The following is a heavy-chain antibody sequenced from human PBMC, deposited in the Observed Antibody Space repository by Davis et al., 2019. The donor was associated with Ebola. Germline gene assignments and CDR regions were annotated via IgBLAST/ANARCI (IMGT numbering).Heavy chain of an antibody. Sequence: SVKVSCKASGGTFSSYAISWVRQAPGQGLEWMGGIIPIFGTANYAQKFQGRVTITADESTSTAYMELSSLRSEDTAVYYCARSFRLTYYDFWSGRKRSYYYYMDVWGKGTTVTVSS. CDR2: IIPIFGTA. V-gene: IGHV1-69*13. D-gene: IGHD3-3*01. CDR3: ARSFRLTYYDFWSGRKRSYYYYMDV. J-gene: IGHJ6*03. CDR1: GGTFSSYA.